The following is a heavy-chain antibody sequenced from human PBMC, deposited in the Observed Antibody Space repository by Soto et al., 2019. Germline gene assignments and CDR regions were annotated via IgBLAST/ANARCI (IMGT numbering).Heavy chain of an antibody. D-gene: IGHD4-17*01. CDR2: IIPILGIA. CDR1: GGTFSSYT. Sequence: QVQLVQSGAEVKKPGSSVKVSCKASGGTFSSYTISWVRQAPGQGLEWMGRIIPILGIANHAQKFQGRVTITADKSTSTAYMELSSLRSEDTAVYYCARELGTAVTTDYWGQGTLVTVSS. CDR3: ARELGTAVTTDY. J-gene: IGHJ4*02. V-gene: IGHV1-69*08.